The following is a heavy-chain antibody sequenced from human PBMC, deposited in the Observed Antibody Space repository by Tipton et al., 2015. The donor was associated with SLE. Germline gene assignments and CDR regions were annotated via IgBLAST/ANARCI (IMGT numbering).Heavy chain of an antibody. D-gene: IGHD6-19*01. CDR1: GFTVSSNY. V-gene: IGHV3-53*05. CDR2: IYSGGST. Sequence: GSLRLSCAASGFTVSSNYMSWVRQAPGKGLEWVSVIYSGGSTYYADSVKGRFTISRDNSKNTLYLQMNSLRAEDTAVYYCARDRDSGWFDFDYWGQGTLVTVSS. J-gene: IGHJ4*02. CDR3: ARDRDSGWFDFDY.